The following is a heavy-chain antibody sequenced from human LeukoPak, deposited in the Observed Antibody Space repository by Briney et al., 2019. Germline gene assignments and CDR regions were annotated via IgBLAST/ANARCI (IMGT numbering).Heavy chain of an antibody. V-gene: IGHV1-69*05. CDR2: ITPIFGTP. J-gene: IGHJ4*02. Sequence: SVKVSCKASGYTFTSYGISWVRQAPGQGLEWMGGITPIFGTPNYAQKFQGRITITTDESTSTAYMELSSLTSDDTAVYYCASGVLSGGDFDYWGQGTLVTVSS. CDR1: GYTFTSYG. CDR3: ASGVLSGGDFDY. D-gene: IGHD3-16*02.